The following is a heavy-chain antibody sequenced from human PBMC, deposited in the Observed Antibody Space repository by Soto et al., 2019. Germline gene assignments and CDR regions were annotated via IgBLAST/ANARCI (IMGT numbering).Heavy chain of an antibody. J-gene: IGHJ6*02. V-gene: IGHV5-51*01. Sequence: GESLKISCKGSGYSFTSYWIGWVRQMPGKGLEWIGIIYPGDSDTRYSPSFQGQVTISADKSISTAYLQWSSLKASDTAMYYCASCLGGAGTEAYGMDVWGQGTTVTVSS. CDR2: IYPGDSDT. CDR3: ASCLGGAGTEAYGMDV. CDR1: GYSFTSYW. D-gene: IGHD6-19*01.